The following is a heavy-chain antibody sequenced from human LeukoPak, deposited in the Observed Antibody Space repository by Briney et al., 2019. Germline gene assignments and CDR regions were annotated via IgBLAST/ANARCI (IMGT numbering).Heavy chain of an antibody. CDR1: GYTFTSYG. D-gene: IGHD3-10*01. Sequence: ASVKVSCKAFGYTFTSYGISWVRQAAGQGLEGMGWISAYNGNTKYAQKLQGRVTMTTDTSTSTAYMELRSLRSDDTAVYYCARDQIPVRYGSGSRAAYYYYGMDVWGQGTTVTVSS. V-gene: IGHV1-18*01. CDR3: ARDQIPVRYGSGSRAAYYYYGMDV. J-gene: IGHJ6*02. CDR2: ISAYNGNT.